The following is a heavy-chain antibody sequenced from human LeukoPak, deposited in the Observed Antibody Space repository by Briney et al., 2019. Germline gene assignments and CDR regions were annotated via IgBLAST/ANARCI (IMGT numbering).Heavy chain of an antibody. CDR3: ASSSSWYSAWFDP. J-gene: IGHJ5*02. V-gene: IGHV4-59*01. CDR2: IYYSGST. CDR1: GGSFSGYY. Sequence: SETLSLTCAVYGGSFSGYYWSWIRQPPGKGLEWIGYIYYSGSTNYNPSLKSRVTISVDTSKNQFSLKLSSVTAADTAVYYCASSSSWYSAWFDPWGQGTLVTVSS. D-gene: IGHD6-13*01.